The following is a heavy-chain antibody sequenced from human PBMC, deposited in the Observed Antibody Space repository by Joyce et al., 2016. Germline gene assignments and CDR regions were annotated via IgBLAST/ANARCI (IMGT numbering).Heavy chain of an antibody. CDR3: ARDIDWNDDANNWFDP. J-gene: IGHJ5*02. D-gene: IGHD1-1*01. CDR1: GFNFRMYT. Sequence: EVQLIQSGGGLVKPGGSLSLSCAASGFNFRMYTMNWVRQAPGKGLEWVSSISSTGNYIYYADSVKGRFTISRDNSKNSVYLQMNSLRAEDTAVYYCARDIDWNDDANNWFDPWGQGTLVTVSS. CDR2: ISSTGNYI. V-gene: IGHV3-21*02.